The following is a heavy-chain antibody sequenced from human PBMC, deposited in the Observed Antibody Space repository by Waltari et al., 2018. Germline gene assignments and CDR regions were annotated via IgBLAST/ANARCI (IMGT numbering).Heavy chain of an antibody. V-gene: IGHV3-30*18. CDR3: AKLINSGDAFDI. D-gene: IGHD3-10*01. J-gene: IGHJ3*02. CDR2: IWYDGSNK. CDR1: GFTFSSSG. Sequence: VQLVESGGGVVQRGRSLRLSCAPSGFTFSSSGMHWFRQAPGKGLEWVAVIWYDGSNKYYADSVKGRFTISRDNSKNTLYLQMNSLRAEDTAMYYCAKLINSGDAFDIWGQGTMVTVSS.